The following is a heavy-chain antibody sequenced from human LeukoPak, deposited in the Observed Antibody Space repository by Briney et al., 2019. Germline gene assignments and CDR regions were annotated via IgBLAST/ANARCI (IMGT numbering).Heavy chain of an antibody. J-gene: IGHJ5*02. Sequence: SVKVSCKASGGTFSSYAISWVRQAPGQGLEWVGGIIPIFGTANYAQKFQGRVTITADESTSTAYMELSSLRSEDTAVYYCARGGSIQYSSSWYGMYNWFDPWGQGTLVTVSS. CDR3: ARGGSIQYSSSWYGMYNWFDP. V-gene: IGHV1-69*13. CDR1: GGTFSSYA. D-gene: IGHD6-13*01. CDR2: IIPIFGTA.